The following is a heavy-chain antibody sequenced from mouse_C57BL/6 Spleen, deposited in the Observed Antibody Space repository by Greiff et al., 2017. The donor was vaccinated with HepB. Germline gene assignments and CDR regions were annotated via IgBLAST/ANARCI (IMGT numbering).Heavy chain of an antibody. CDR3: ARDITTVVERYFDV. V-gene: IGHV1-52*01. CDR2: IDPSDSET. J-gene: IGHJ1*03. D-gene: IGHD1-1*01. CDR1: GYTFTSYW. Sequence: QVQLQQPGAELVRPGSSVKLSCKASGYTFTSYWMHWVKQRPIQGLEWIGNIDPSDSETHYNQKFKDKATLTVDKSSSTAYMQLSSLTYEDSAVYYCARDITTVVERYFDVWGTGTTVTVSS.